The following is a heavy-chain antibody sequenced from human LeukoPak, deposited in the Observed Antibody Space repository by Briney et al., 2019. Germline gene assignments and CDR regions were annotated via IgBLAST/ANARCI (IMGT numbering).Heavy chain of an antibody. J-gene: IGHJ4*02. V-gene: IGHV3-23*01. Sequence: GGSLRLSCAVSGFTFSSYAMSWVRQAPGKGLEWVSAISGSGGSTYYADSVKGRFTISRDNSKNTLYLQMNSLRAEDTAVYYCAKVVTRGPTVYYFDYWGQGTLVTVSS. CDR3: AKVVTRGPTVYYFDY. CDR1: GFTFSSYA. CDR2: ISGSGGST. D-gene: IGHD1-1*01.